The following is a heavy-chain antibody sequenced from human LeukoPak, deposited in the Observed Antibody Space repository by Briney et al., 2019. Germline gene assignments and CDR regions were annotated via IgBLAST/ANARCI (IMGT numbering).Heavy chain of an antibody. Sequence: PSETLSLTCTVSGGSISSYYWSWIRQPPGKGLEWIGYIYYSGSTNYNPSLKSRVTISVDTSKNQFSLKLSSVTAADTAVYYCARRVSAYYDSSGYYLSYFDYWGQGTLVTVSS. CDR2: IYYSGST. D-gene: IGHD3-22*01. V-gene: IGHV4-59*08. CDR1: GGSISSYY. CDR3: ARRVSAYYDSSGYYLSYFDY. J-gene: IGHJ4*02.